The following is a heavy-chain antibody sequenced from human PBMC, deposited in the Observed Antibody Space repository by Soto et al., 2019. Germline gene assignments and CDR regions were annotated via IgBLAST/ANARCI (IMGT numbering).Heavy chain of an antibody. CDR2: ISGSGGST. V-gene: IGHV3-23*01. Sequence: PXXSLRLSCAASGFTFSSYAMSWVRQAPGKGLEWVSAISGSGGSTYYADSVKGRFTISRDNSKNTLYLQMNSLRAEDTAVYYCANNVKRFXEGFLYPIYYQHWGKGTLVTVP. CDR3: ANNVKRFXEGFLYPIYYQH. D-gene: IGHD3-3*01. J-gene: IGHJ1*01. CDR1: GFTFSSYA.